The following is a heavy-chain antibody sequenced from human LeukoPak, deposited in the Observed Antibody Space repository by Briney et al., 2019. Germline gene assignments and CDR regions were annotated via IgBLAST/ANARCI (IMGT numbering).Heavy chain of an antibody. V-gene: IGHV4-34*01. Sequence: PSETLSLTCAVYGGSFSGYYWSWIRQPPGKGLEWIGEINHSGSTNYNPSLKSRVTISVDTSKNQFSLKLSSVTAADTAVYYCATEPQFGELLSGFDYWGQGTLVTVSS. CDR3: ATEPQFGELLSGFDY. J-gene: IGHJ4*02. CDR2: INHSGST. CDR1: GGSFSGYY. D-gene: IGHD3-10*01.